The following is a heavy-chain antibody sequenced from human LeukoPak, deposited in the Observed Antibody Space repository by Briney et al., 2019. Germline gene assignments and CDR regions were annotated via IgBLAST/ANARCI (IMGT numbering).Heavy chain of an antibody. Sequence: GGSLRLSCAASGFIFSNYAMSWVRQAPGKGLEWVSRISGSGSNTYYADSVKGRFTISRDNSKNTLYLQMNSLRAEDTAVYYCVYVFKQKAAYDMDVWGQGTTVTVSS. CDR3: VYVFKQKAAYDMDV. J-gene: IGHJ6*02. CDR2: ISGSGSNT. D-gene: IGHD2-8*01. V-gene: IGHV3-23*01. CDR1: GFIFSNYA.